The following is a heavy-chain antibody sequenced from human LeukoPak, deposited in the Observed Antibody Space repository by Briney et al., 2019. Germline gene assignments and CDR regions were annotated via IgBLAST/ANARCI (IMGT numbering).Heavy chain of an antibody. D-gene: IGHD3-3*01. Sequence: GGSLRLSCAASGFTFSSYAMSWVRQAPGKGLEWVSAISGSGGSTYYADSVKGRFTISRDNSKNTLYLQMNSLRAEDTAVYYCAKERGRSFLAGRYYFDYWGQGTLVTVSS. CDR1: GFTFSSYA. CDR2: ISGSGGST. V-gene: IGHV3-23*01. J-gene: IGHJ4*02. CDR3: AKERGRSFLAGRYYFDY.